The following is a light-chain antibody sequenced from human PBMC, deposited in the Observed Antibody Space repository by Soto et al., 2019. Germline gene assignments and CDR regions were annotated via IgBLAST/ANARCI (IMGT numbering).Light chain of an antibody. CDR1: QSIRSK. Sequence: DIQMTQSPFSLSASVGDRVTITCRASQSIRSKLNWYQQKPGKAPKLLIYAASSLQSGVPSRFSGSGSGTDFTLTISSLQPEDFATYYCQQSYSTPETFGQGTKVDIK. J-gene: IGKJ1*01. CDR2: AAS. CDR3: QQSYSTPET. V-gene: IGKV1-39*01.